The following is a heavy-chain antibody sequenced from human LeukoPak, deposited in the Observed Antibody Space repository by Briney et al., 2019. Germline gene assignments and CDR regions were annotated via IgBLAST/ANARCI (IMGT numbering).Heavy chain of an antibody. CDR3: ARDNQIRNDFWSGYSDWFDP. CDR2: IIPIFGTA. D-gene: IGHD3-3*01. CDR1: GGTFSSYA. Sequence: SVKVSCKASGGTFSSYAISWVRQAPGQGLEWMGGIIPIFGTANYAQKFQGRVTITTDESTSTAYMELSSLRSEDTAVYYCARDNQIRNDFWSGYSDWFDPWGQGTLVTVSS. V-gene: IGHV1-69*05. J-gene: IGHJ5*02.